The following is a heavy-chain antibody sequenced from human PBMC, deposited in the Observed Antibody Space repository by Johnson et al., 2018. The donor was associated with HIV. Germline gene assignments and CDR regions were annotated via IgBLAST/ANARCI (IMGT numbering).Heavy chain of an antibody. J-gene: IGHJ3*02. V-gene: IGHV3-30*18. CDR3: AKGPYGSGWHEMSHYTFDI. CDR1: GFTFSSYG. D-gene: IGHD6-19*01. Sequence: QVQLVESGGGVVQPGRSLRLSCAASGFTFSSYGMHWVRQAPGKGLEWVAVISYDGSNKYYADSVKGRFTISRDNSKNTMSLQMNSLRTEDTAVYYCAKGPYGSGWHEMSHYTFDIWGRGTMVTVSS. CDR2: ISYDGSNK.